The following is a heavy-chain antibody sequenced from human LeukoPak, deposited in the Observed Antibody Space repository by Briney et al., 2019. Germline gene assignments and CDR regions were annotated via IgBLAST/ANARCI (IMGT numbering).Heavy chain of an antibody. CDR3: AREGGSEYFQH. J-gene: IGHJ1*01. V-gene: IGHV1-2*02. CDR1: GYTFTGYY. D-gene: IGHD3-16*01. CDR2: INPNSGGT. Sequence: ASVKVSCKASGYTFTGYYMHWVRQAPGQGLEWMGWINPNSGGTNYAQKFQGRVTMTRDTSTSTVYMELSSLRSEDTAVYYCAREGGSEYFQHWGQGTLVTVSS.